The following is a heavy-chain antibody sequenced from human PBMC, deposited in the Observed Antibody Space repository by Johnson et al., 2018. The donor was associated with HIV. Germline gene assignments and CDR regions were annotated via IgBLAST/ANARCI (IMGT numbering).Heavy chain of an antibody. J-gene: IGHJ3*01. Sequence: QVQLVESGGGVVQPGTSLRLSCAASGFTFSYYAIFWVRQAPGKGLEWVAVISHDGSNKYYADSVKGRFTISRDNSKNTLYLQMNSLKTEDTAVYYCTAPLGRFRDLLGAFDLWGQGTMVTVSS. D-gene: IGHD3-10*01. V-gene: IGHV3-30-3*01. CDR1: GFTFSYYA. CDR2: ISHDGSNK. CDR3: TAPLGRFRDLLGAFDL.